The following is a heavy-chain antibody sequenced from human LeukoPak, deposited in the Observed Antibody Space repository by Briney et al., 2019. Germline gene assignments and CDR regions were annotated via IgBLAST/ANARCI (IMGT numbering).Heavy chain of an antibody. Sequence: PGGSLRLSCAASGFTFSSYAMSWVRQAPGKGLEWVSGISGSGGATYYADSVKGRFTVSRDDPHNTLYLQMNSVRAEDTAVYFCARRSGVAVAGAFDHWGQGTLVTVSS. V-gene: IGHV3-23*01. D-gene: IGHD6-19*01. CDR2: ISGSGGAT. CDR3: ARRSGVAVAGAFDH. J-gene: IGHJ4*02. CDR1: GFTFSSYA.